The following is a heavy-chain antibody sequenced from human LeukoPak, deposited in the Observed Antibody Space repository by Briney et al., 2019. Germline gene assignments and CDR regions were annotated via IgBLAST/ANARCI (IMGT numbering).Heavy chain of an antibody. CDR3: AVAATADSTSFYGEFAY. Sequence: NPGGSLRLSCAASGFTFSSYSMNWVRQAPGKGLEWDSYISSSSSTIYYADSVKGRFTISRDNSQNTLYLQMNSLRAEDTAVYYCAVAATADSTSFYGEFAYWGQGSLVTVSS. CDR1: GFTFSSYS. CDR2: ISSSSSTI. D-gene: IGHD2-2*01. V-gene: IGHV3-48*01. J-gene: IGHJ4*02.